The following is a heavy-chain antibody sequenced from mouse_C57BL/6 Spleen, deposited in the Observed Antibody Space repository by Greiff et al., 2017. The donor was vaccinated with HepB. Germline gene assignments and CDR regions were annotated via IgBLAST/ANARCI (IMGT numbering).Heavy chain of an antibody. Sequence: VQLKQSGPELVKPGASVKISCKASGYSFTGYYMNWVKQSPEKSLEWIGEINPSTGGTTYNQKFKAKATLTVDKSSSTAYMQLKCLTSEDSAVYYCARGSFAYWGQGTLVTVSA. CDR2: INPSTGGT. CDR1: GYSFTGYY. V-gene: IGHV1-42*01. J-gene: IGHJ3*01. CDR3: ARGSFAY.